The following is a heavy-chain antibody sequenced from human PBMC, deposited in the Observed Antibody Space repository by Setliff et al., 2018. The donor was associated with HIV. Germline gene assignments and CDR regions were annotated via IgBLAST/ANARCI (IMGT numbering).Heavy chain of an antibody. D-gene: IGHD2-15*01. V-gene: IGHV1-69*13. CDR3: ARDSRDIVVVIAPEPEPYYYYGMDI. CDR1: GDTFNSHA. J-gene: IGHJ6*04. Sequence: SVKVSCKASGDTFNSHAISWVRQAPGQGLEWMGGIIPIFGTPNYAQKFKGRLTITADESTSTVYMELSSLRSEDTAVYYCARDSRDIVVVIAPEPEPYYYYGMDIWGKGSTVTVSS. CDR2: IIPIFGTP.